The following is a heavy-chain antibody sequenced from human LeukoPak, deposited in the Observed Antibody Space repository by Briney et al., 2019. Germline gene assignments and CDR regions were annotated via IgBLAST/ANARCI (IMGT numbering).Heavy chain of an antibody. CDR3: ARGGALPRGFDP. J-gene: IGHJ5*02. CDR2: IYYSGST. D-gene: IGHD3-16*01. V-gene: IGHV4-30-4*08. Sequence: SQTLSLTCTVSGGSISSGDYYWSWIRQPPGKGLEWIGYIYYSGSTYYNPSLKSRVSISVDTSKNQFSLKLTSVTTADTAVYYCARGGALPRGFDPWGQGTLVTVSS. CDR1: GGSISSGDYY.